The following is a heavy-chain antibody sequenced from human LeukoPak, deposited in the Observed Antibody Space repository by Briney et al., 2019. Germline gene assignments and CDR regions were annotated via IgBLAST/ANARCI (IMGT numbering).Heavy chain of an antibody. CDR3: ARDSMDV. J-gene: IGHJ6*04. CDR2: IYTSGST. V-gene: IGHV4-4*07. Sequence: SGTLSLTCAVYGGSFSGYYWSWIRQPAGKGLEWIGRIYTSGSTNYNPSLKSRVTMSVDTSKNQFSLKLSSVTAADTAVYYCARDSMDVWGKGTTVTVSS. CDR1: GGSFSGYY.